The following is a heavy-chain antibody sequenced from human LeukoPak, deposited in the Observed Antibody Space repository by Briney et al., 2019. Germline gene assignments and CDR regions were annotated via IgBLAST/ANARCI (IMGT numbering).Heavy chain of an antibody. V-gene: IGHV1-8*01. CDR2: MNPKSGNT. D-gene: IGHD3-3*01. J-gene: IGHJ6*03. CDR3: GRAITIFDYYYMDV. CDR1: GDTFTTYD. Sequence: ASVKVSCKPSGDTFTTYDINWVRQAPRQRLEWMGWMNPKSGNTVYAQKFQGRVIMTRDTSKSTAYMELSSLRSEDTAVYYCGRAITIFDYYYMDVWGKGSTVTVSS.